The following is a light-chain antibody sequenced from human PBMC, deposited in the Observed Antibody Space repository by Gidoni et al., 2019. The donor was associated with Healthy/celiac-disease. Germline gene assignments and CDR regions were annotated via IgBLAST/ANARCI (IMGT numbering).Light chain of an antibody. CDR3: AAWDDSLSGYV. Sequence: QSVLTQPPSASGTPGQRVTISCSGSSSNIGSNYVYWYQQLPGTAPKVLIYRDNQRPSGVPGRLSGSKSGTSASLAISGLRSEDEADYYCAAWDDSLSGYVFGTGTKVTVL. CDR2: RDN. J-gene: IGLJ1*01. CDR1: SSNIGSNY. V-gene: IGLV1-47*01.